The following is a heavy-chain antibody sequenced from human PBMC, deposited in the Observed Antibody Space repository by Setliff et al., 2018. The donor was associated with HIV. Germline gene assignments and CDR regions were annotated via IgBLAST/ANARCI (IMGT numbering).Heavy chain of an antibody. CDR2: ISAYNGNT. CDR3: ARVGGPYYDLLTGYYGAVDY. J-gene: IGHJ4*02. Sequence: ASVKVSCKASGGTFTNSAIGWVRQAPGQGLEWMGWISAYNGNTNYAQKLQGRVTMTTDTSTSTAYMELRSLRSDDTAVYYCARVGGPYYDLLTGYYGAVDYWGQGTLVTVSS. V-gene: IGHV1-18*01. D-gene: IGHD3-9*01. CDR1: GGTFTNSA.